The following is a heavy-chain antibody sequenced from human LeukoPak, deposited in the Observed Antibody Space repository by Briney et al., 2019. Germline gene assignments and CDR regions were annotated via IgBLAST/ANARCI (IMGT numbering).Heavy chain of an antibody. D-gene: IGHD5-12*01. CDR3: ANGYSGFSWRHNPDY. CDR1: GFTFSSYA. V-gene: IGHV3-23*01. CDR2: ISGSGGST. J-gene: IGHJ4*02. Sequence: GGSLRLSCAASGFTFSSYAMSWVRQAPGKGLEWVSAISGSGGSTYYADSVKGRFTISRDNSKNTLYLQMNSLRAEDTAVYYCANGYSGFSWRHNPDYWGQGTLVTVSS.